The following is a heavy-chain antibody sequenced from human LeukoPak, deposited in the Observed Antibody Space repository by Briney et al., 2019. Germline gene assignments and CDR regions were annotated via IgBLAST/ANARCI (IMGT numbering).Heavy chain of an antibody. V-gene: IGHV3-15*01. CDR3: TTGYGSSWYA. D-gene: IGHD6-13*01. CDR1: GFSLSKAW. Sequence: PGGSLRLSCEASGFSLSKAWMSWVRQAPGKGLEWVGRIKLKADGGTTEYVAPVKGRFTISRDDSKNMVYLQMNSLKTEDTAVYYCTTGYGSSWYAWGQGTLVIVSS. CDR2: IKLKADGGTT. J-gene: IGHJ5*02.